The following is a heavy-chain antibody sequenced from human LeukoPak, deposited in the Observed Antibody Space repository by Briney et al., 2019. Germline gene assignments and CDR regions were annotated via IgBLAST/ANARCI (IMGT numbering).Heavy chain of an antibody. CDR3: ARDCIAAAGTCYYYGMDV. J-gene: IGHJ6*02. Sequence: GSLRLSCAASGFTFSSYWMSWVRQAPGKGLEWVANIKQDGSEKYYVDSVKGRFTISRDNAKNSLYLQMNSLRAEDTAVYYCARDCIAAAGTCYYYGMDVWGQGTTVTVSS. CDR1: GFTFSSYW. V-gene: IGHV3-7*01. CDR2: IKQDGSEK. D-gene: IGHD6-13*01.